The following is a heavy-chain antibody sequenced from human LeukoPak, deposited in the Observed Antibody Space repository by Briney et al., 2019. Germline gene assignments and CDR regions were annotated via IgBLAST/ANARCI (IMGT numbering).Heavy chain of an antibody. Sequence: SETLSLTCAVSGGSISSSNWWSWVRQPPGKGLEWIGEIYHSGSTNYNPSLKSRVTISVDKSKNQFSLKLSSVTAADTAVYYCARQKYTMTVVYAFDIWGQGTMVTVSS. CDR2: IYHSGST. CDR3: ARQKYTMTVVYAFDI. J-gene: IGHJ3*02. V-gene: IGHV4-4*02. D-gene: IGHD3-22*01. CDR1: GGSISSSNW.